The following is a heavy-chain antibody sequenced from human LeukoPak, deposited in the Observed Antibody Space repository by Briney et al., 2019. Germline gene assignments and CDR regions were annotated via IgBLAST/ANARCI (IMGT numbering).Heavy chain of an antibody. CDR2: IRYDGSNK. V-gene: IGHV3-30*02. CDR1: GFTFSSYG. CDR3: ARGHTCCRNWFDP. Sequence: PGGSLRLSCAASGFTFSSYGMHWVRQAPGKGLEWVTFIRYDGSNKYYADSVKGRFTISRDNSKNTLYLQMNSLRAEDTAVYYCARGHTCCRNWFDPWGQGTLVTVSS. D-gene: IGHD2-2*01. J-gene: IGHJ5*02.